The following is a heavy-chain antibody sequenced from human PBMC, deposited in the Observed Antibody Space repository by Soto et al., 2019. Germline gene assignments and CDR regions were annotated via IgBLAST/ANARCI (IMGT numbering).Heavy chain of an antibody. CDR2: IIPIFGTA. CDR3: ARYLEWLSAAGNGRSAFDI. Sequence: ASVKVSCKASGGTFSSYAISRGRQAPGQGLEWMGGIIPIFGTANYAQKFQGRVTITADESTSTAYMELSSLRSEDTAVYYCARYLEWLSAAGNGRSAFDIWCQRTMVPVSS. J-gene: IGHJ3*02. D-gene: IGHD3-9*01. V-gene: IGHV1-69*13. CDR1: GGTFSSYA.